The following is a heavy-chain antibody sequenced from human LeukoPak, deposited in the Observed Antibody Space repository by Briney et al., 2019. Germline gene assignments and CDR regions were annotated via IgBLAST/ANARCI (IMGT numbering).Heavy chain of an antibody. CDR3: ASSRFYYYDSSGYPVDY. CDR1: GFTISTYS. CDR2: ISSSGSYI. V-gene: IGHV3-21*01. D-gene: IGHD3-22*01. Sequence: GGSLRLSCAASGFTISTYSMNWVRQAPGKGLEWVSSISSSGSYIYYADSVKGRFTIYRDNARNSLYLQMNSLRAEDTAVCFCASSRFYYYDSSGYPVDYWGQGTLVTVSS. J-gene: IGHJ4*02.